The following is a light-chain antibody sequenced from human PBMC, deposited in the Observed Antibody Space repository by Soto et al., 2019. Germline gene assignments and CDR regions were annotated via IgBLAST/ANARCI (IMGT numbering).Light chain of an antibody. CDR2: GAS. V-gene: IGKV3-15*01. CDR3: QHYSYWPPYT. CDR1: QSVSSN. J-gene: IGKJ2*01. Sequence: EIVMTQSPATLAVSPGERATLSCRASQSVSSNLAWYQQKPGQAPRLLTYGASTRATGIPARFSGSGSGTEFSLTISSLQSEDFAVYYCQHYSYWPPYTFGQGTKLEIK.